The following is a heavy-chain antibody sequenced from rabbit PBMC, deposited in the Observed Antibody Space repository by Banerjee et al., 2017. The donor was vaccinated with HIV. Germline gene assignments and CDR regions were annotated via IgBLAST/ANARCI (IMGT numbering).Heavy chain of an antibody. CDR2: INTSSGNT. CDR3: ARASNAGYGYAANL. D-gene: IGHD6-1*01. V-gene: IGHV1S45*01. CDR1: GFSFSNKYV. J-gene: IGHJ4*01. Sequence: QEQLVESGGGLVKPGASLTLTCKASGFSFSNKYVMCWVRQAPGKGLEWIACINTSSGNTVYATWAKGRFTISKASWTTVTLQMTSLTAADTATYFCARASNAGYGYAANLWGPGTLVTVS.